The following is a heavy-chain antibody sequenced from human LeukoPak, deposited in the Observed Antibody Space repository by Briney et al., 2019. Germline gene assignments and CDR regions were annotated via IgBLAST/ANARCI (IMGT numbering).Heavy chain of an antibody. D-gene: IGHD3-22*01. CDR1: EYTFTSYY. CDR3: ARAEYYYDSSGENWFDP. Sequence: ASVKVSCTASEYTFTSYYMHWVRQAPGQGLEWMGIINPSGGSTSYAQKFQGRVTMTRDTSTSTVYMELSSLRSEDTAVYYCARAEYYYDSSGENWFDPSGQGTLVTVSS. CDR2: INPSGGST. V-gene: IGHV1-46*01. J-gene: IGHJ5*02.